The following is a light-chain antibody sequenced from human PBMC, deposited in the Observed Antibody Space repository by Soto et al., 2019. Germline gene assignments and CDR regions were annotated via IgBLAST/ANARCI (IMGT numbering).Light chain of an antibody. Sequence: EIRLTQYPGTLSLSPGDRATLSWRASQSVSSSYLAWYQQKPGQAPRLLIYGASSRAAGIPGSFSGSGSGTDFPLTISRMEPEDFAVYYCQQDGSTITFGHGTRLEIK. CDR3: QQDGSTIT. J-gene: IGKJ5*01. CDR1: QSVSSSY. CDR2: GAS. V-gene: IGKV3-20*01.